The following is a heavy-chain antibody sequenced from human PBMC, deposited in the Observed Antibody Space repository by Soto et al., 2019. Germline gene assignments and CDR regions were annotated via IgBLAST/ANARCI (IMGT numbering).Heavy chain of an antibody. CDR3: ARGRVDGGELDL. J-gene: IGHJ4*02. D-gene: IGHD1-26*01. CDR1: GFTFSTYG. CDR2: IWYDASNK. V-gene: IGHV3-33*01. Sequence: ESGGGVVQPGRSLRLSCAASGFTFSTYGMYWVRQAPGKGLEWVAVIWYDASNKYYADSVKGRFTISRDNSENTLYLQMNSLRAEDTAVYYCARGRVDGGELDLWGQGTLDTVSS.